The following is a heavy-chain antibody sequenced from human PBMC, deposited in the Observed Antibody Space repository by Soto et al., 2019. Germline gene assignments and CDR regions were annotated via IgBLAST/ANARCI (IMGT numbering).Heavy chain of an antibody. J-gene: IGHJ4*02. D-gene: IGHD3-10*01. CDR2: IYYRGST. Sequence: SETLSLTCTVSGGSISSYYRSWIRQPPGKGLEWIGYIYYRGSTNYNPSLKSRVTISVDTSKNQFSLKLSSVTAADTAVYYCARGKSVGSPFDYWGQGTLVTVSS. V-gene: IGHV4-59*01. CDR3: ARGKSVGSPFDY. CDR1: GGSISSYY.